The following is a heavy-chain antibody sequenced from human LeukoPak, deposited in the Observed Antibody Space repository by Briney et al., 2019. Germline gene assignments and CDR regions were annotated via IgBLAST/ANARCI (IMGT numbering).Heavy chain of an antibody. Sequence: PGGSLRLSCAASGFTFSSYAMSWVRQAPGKGLEWVSVIYSGGSTYYADSVKGRFTISRDNSKNTLYLQMNSLRAEDTAVYYCARTHYGSGTGDWGQGTLVTVSS. V-gene: IGHV3-53*01. CDR2: IYSGGST. CDR1: GFTFSSYA. J-gene: IGHJ4*02. CDR3: ARTHYGSGTGD. D-gene: IGHD3-10*01.